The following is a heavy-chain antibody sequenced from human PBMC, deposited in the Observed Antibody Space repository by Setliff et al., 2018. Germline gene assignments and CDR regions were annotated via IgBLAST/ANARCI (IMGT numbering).Heavy chain of an antibody. CDR1: GYTFTSYY. D-gene: IGHD6-6*01. CDR3: VREGVDRRSSTDYRYYMDV. CDR2: INPSGGST. V-gene: IGHV1-46*01. Sequence: ASVKVSCKASGYTFTSYYMHWVRQAPGQGLEWMGIINPSGGSTSYAQKFQGRVTMTRDTSTSTVYMELSSLRSEDTAVYYCVREGVDRRSSTDYRYYMDVWGKGTTVTVSS. J-gene: IGHJ6*03.